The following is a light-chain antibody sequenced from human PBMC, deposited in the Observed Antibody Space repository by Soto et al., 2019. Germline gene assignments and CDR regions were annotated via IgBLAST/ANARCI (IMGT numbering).Light chain of an antibody. CDR1: QGVRGS. J-gene: IGKJ1*01. Sequence: ESVVTQSPATLSLSPGERATLFCRASQGVRGSLAWYQQKPGQAPRLVIFDVSNRATDIPARFSGSGSGTDFTLTISDVQPEDFAVYYCHQRQSWPRTFGQGTKVDI. V-gene: IGKV3-11*01. CDR2: DVS. CDR3: HQRQSWPRT.